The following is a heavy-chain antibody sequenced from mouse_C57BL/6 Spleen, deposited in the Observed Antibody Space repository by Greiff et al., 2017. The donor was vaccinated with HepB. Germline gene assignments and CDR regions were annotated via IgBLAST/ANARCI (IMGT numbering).Heavy chain of an antibody. D-gene: IGHD2-4*01. V-gene: IGHV1-52*01. Sequence: QVQLQQPGAELVRPGSSVKLSCKASGYTFTSYWMHWVKQRPIQGLEWIGNIDPSDSETHYNQKFKDKATLTVDKSSSTAYMQLSSLTSEDSAVYYCATLYDYGWFAYWGQATLVTVSA. CDR1: GYTFTSYW. CDR2: IDPSDSET. CDR3: ATLYDYGWFAY. J-gene: IGHJ3*01.